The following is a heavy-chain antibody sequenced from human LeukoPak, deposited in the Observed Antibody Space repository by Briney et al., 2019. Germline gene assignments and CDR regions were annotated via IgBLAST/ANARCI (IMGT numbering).Heavy chain of an antibody. V-gene: IGHV3-33*01. D-gene: IGHD3-10*01. Sequence: PGGSLRLSCAASGFTFSSYGMHWVRQAPGKGLEWVAVIWYDGSNKYYADSVKGRFTISRDNSKNTLYLQMNSLRAEDTAVYYCARASMVRGVIITPYFDYWGQGTLVTVSS. J-gene: IGHJ4*02. CDR2: IWYDGSNK. CDR3: ARASMVRGVIITPYFDY. CDR1: GFTFSSYG.